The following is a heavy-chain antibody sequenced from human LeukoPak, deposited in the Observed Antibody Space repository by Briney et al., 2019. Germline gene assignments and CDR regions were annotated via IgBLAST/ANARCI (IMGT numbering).Heavy chain of an antibody. CDR1: GVSISSGRYC. Sequence: TLFLTCTVSGVSISSGRYCWSWIRQPPGKGLEWIGRFYTTGSTNYNPSLKSPVTISVHTSKNQFSLKRTSVTAADTAVYYCARDFWPWGQGTLVTVSS. D-gene: IGHD3-3*01. J-gene: IGHJ5*02. CDR2: FYTTGST. CDR3: ARDFWP. V-gene: IGHV4-61*02.